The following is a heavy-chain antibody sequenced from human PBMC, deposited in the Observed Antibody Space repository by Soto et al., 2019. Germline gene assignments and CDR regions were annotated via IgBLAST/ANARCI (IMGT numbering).Heavy chain of an antibody. CDR2: INHSGST. D-gene: IGHD2-2*01. V-gene: IGHV4-34*01. J-gene: IGHJ3*02. Sequence: PSETLSLTCAVYGGSFSGYYWSWIRQPPGEGLEWFGEINHSGSTNYNPSLKSRVTISVDTSKNQFSLKLSSVTAADTAVYYCASRLPLGYCSSTSCVPDAFDIWGQGTMVTVSS. CDR1: GGSFSGYY. CDR3: ASRLPLGYCSSTSCVPDAFDI.